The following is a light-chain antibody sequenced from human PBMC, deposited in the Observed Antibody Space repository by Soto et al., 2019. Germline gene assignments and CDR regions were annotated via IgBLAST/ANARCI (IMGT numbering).Light chain of an antibody. CDR1: QGISIW. J-gene: IGKJ5*01. CDR3: QQYNIYPIT. Sequence: DIQMTQSPSTLSAFVGDRVTVTCRASQGISIWLAWYQRKPGKAPNLLIYDAATLENGVPSRFSGSGSGTEFTLTISSLQPDDSATYYCQQYNIYPITFGQGTRLEIK. CDR2: DAA. V-gene: IGKV1-5*01.